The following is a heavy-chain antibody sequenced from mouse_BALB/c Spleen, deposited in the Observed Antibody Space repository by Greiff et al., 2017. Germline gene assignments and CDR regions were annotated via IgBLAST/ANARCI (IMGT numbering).Heavy chain of an antibody. CDR2: ISSGSSTI. CDR3: AIYYGSSYDAMDY. Sequence: EVMLVESGGGLVQPGGSRKLSCAASGFTFSSFGMHWVRQAPEKGLEWVAYISSGSSTIYYADTVKGRLPISRANPKNTLFLQMTSLRSEDTAMYYCAIYYGSSYDAMDYWGQGTSVTVSS. D-gene: IGHD1-1*01. CDR1: GFTFSSFG. J-gene: IGHJ4*01. V-gene: IGHV5-17*02.